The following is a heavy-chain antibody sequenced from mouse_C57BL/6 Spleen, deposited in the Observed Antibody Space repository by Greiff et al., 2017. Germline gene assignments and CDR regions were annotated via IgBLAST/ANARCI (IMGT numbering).Heavy chain of an antibody. Sequence: EVMLVESGGDLVKPGGSLKLSCAASGFTFSSYGMSWVRQTPDKRLEWVATISSGGSYTYYPDSVKGRFTSSRDNAKNTLYLQMSSLKSEDTGMYNCAREDYSPAWFAYWGQGTLVTVSA. CDR2: ISSGGSYT. V-gene: IGHV5-6*01. J-gene: IGHJ3*01. CDR1: GFTFSSYG. CDR3: AREDYSPAWFAY. D-gene: IGHD2-12*01.